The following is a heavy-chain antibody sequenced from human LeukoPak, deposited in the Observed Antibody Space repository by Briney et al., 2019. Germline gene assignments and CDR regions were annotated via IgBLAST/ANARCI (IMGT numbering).Heavy chain of an antibody. CDR2: IYHSGST. J-gene: IGHJ5*02. CDR1: GHSISSGYY. D-gene: IGHD3-10*01. CDR3: ASRDFHNWFDP. V-gene: IGHV4-38-2*02. Sequence: PSETLSLTCTVSGHSISSGYYWGWIRQPPGKGLEWIGSIYHSGSTYYNPSLKSRVTISIDTSKNQFSLKLSSVTAADTAVYYCASRDFHNWFDPWGQGTLVTVSS.